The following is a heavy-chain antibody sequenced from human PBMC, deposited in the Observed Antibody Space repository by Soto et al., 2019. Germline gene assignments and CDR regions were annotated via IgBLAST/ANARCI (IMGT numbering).Heavy chain of an antibody. V-gene: IGHV1-2*04. CDR2: INPNSGGT. CDR1: GYTFTGYY. Sequence: GASVKVSCKASGYTFTGYYMHWVRQAPGQGLEWMGWINPNSGGTNYAQKFQGWVTMTRDTSISTAYMELSRLRSDDTAVYYCARESSEEAASSYYYYDYGMDVWGQGTTVTVSS. J-gene: IGHJ6*02. D-gene: IGHD2-15*01. CDR3: ARESSEEAASSYYYYDYGMDV.